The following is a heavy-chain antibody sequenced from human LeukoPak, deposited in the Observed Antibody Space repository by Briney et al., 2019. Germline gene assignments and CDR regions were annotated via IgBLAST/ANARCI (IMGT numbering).Heavy chain of an antibody. CDR3: ARDGGGLAYYYGMDV. CDR2: IYSGGST. D-gene: IGHD2-15*01. Sequence: HPGGSLRLSCAASGFTVSSNYMSWVRQAPGKGLEWVSVIYSGGSTYYADSMKGRFTISRHNSKNTLYLHMNSLRAEDTAVYYCARDGGGLAYYYGMDVWGQGTTVTVSS. V-gene: IGHV3-53*04. J-gene: IGHJ6*02. CDR1: GFTVSSNY.